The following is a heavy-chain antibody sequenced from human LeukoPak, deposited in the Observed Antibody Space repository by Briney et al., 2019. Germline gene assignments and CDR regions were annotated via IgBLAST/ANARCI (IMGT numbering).Heavy chain of an antibody. CDR1: GLTFSNYG. V-gene: IGHV3-23*01. Sequence: GGTLRLSCAASGLTFSNYGMAWVRQAPGKGLEWVSAISGSGGSTYYADSVKGRFTISRDNSKNTLYLQMNSLRAEDTAVYYCAKNTGIMITFGGVIVDYWGQGTLVTVSS. CDR3: AKNTGIMITFGGVIVDY. CDR2: ISGSGGST. D-gene: IGHD3-16*02. J-gene: IGHJ4*02.